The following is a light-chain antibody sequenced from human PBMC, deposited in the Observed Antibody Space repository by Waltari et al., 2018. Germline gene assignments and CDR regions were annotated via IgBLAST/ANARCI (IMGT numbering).Light chain of an antibody. CDR3: SSYTSSSTPLV. Sequence: QSALTQPASVSGSPGQSITISCTGTSSDVGGYNYVSWYQQPPGKAPKLMIYEVSNRPSGVSNRFSGSKSGNTASLTISGLQAEDEADYYCSSYTSSSTPLVFGGGTKLTVL. V-gene: IGLV2-14*01. CDR1: SSDVGGYNY. J-gene: IGLJ2*01. CDR2: EVS.